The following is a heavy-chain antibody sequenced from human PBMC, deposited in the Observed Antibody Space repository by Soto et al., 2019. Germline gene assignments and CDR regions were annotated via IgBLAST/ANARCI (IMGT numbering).Heavy chain of an antibody. CDR3: ARGGSSGYYFFDS. V-gene: IGHV3-48*03. CDR1: RFTFSSYE. J-gene: IGHJ4*02. D-gene: IGHD6-19*01. CDR2: ISSSGSSI. Sequence: PGGSLRLSCAASRFTFSSYEMNWVRQAPGKGLEWVSYISSSGSSIYYADSVKGRFTISRDNAKNSLYLQMSSLRAEDTAVYYCARGGSSGYYFFDSWGQGTLVTVSS.